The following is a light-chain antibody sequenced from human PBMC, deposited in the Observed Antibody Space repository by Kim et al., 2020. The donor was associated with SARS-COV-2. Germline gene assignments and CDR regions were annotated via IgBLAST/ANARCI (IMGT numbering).Light chain of an antibody. CDR2: EAS. Sequence: EIVLTQSPATLSLSPGERATLSCRASHSVSNYLAWYQQRPGQAPRLLIYEASNRATGIPARFSGSGSGTDFTLTISSLEPEDFAVYYCQVRRTFGGETKLEIK. CDR3: QVRRT. V-gene: IGKV3-11*01. CDR1: HSVSNY. J-gene: IGKJ4*01.